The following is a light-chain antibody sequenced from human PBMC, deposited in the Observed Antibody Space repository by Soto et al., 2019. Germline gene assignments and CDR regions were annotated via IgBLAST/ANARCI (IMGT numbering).Light chain of an antibody. CDR1: QTVSNSN. J-gene: IGKJ1*01. CDR2: GAS. Sequence: EIVLSQSPSTLSLSPGEGATLSCRASQTVSNSNLAWYQQRPGQAPRLFIFGASTRATGIPDRFSGSGSGTDFTLTISRLESEDFAVYFCQQYGSSPWTFGQGTRVEIK. CDR3: QQYGSSPWT. V-gene: IGKV3-20*01.